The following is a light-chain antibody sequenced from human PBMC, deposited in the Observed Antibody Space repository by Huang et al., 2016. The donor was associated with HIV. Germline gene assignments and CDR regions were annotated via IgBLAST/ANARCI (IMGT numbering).Light chain of an antibody. CDR3: MQRTQRPLT. CDR2: EVS. V-gene: IGKV2D-29*02. Sequence: DIVMTQTPLSLSVTPGQPASISCKSRQSLLHSDGETYLYWYLHKPGQSPQLLIYEVSNRVSGVPDRFSGSGSGTDFTLRISRVEAEDVGVYYCMQRTQRPLTFGGGTKVEIK. CDR1: QSLLHSDGETY. J-gene: IGKJ4*01.